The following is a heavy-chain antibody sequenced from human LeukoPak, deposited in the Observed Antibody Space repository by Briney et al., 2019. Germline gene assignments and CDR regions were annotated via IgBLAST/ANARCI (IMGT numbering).Heavy chain of an antibody. CDR2: ISTDGRST. J-gene: IGHJ4*02. V-gene: IGHV3-74*01. CDR1: VSLFSTYW. CDR3: ARGWFGEFRSDLDFDY. D-gene: IGHD3-10*01. Sequence: GGSLRLSCAASVSLFSTYWMHWVRQAPGKGRVGVSRISTDGRSTTYADSVKGRCTISRDNAKNTLYLQMNSLRAEDTAVYYCARGWFGEFRSDLDFDYWGQGTLVTVSS.